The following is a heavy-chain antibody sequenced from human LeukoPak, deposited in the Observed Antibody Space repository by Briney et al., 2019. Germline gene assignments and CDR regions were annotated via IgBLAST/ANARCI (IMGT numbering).Heavy chain of an antibody. CDR2: INHSGST. Sequence: NPSETLSLTCAVYGGSFSGYYWSWIRQSPGKGLEWVGEINHSGSTNYNPSLKSRVTISVDTPKNQFSLKLTSVSAADTAVYYCARKESGYEFYWGQGTLVTVSS. CDR3: ARKESGYEFY. V-gene: IGHV4-34*01. D-gene: IGHD5-12*01. CDR1: GGSFSGYY. J-gene: IGHJ4*02.